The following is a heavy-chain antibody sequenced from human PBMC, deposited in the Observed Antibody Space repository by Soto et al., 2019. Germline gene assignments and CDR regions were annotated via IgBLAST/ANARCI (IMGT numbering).Heavy chain of an antibody. Sequence: SETLSLTCIVSGGSISDKYWNWVRQPPGKGLEWIGLIFANGHTDYNPSLKSRVTMSVDASKNQFSLRLTSMTAADTAVYYCVASLAASGLNWLDPWGRGTLVTVSS. CDR1: GGSISDKY. CDR2: IFANGHT. D-gene: IGHD6-13*01. V-gene: IGHV4-4*07. J-gene: IGHJ5*02. CDR3: VASLAASGLNWLDP.